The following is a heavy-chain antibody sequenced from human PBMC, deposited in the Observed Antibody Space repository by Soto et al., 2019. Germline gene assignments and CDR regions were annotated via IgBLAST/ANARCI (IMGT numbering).Heavy chain of an antibody. Sequence: LRLSCAASGFTFISYSMTWVRQAPGKGLEWVSYIDTSSRTKFYADSVKGRFTISRDNAKNSLFLQMNGLSDEDTAVYYCARDRYYDSSGYYTDAFDIWGQGTMVTVSS. CDR1: GFTFISYS. D-gene: IGHD3-22*01. CDR2: IDTSSRTK. V-gene: IGHV3-48*02. J-gene: IGHJ3*02. CDR3: ARDRYYDSSGYYTDAFDI.